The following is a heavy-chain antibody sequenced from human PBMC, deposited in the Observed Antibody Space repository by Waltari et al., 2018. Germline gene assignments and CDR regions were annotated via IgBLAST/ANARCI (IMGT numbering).Heavy chain of an antibody. CDR2: IIPIFGTA. V-gene: IGHV1-69*01. J-gene: IGHJ3*02. D-gene: IGHD2-15*01. Sequence: QVQLVQSGTEVKKPGSSVKVCCKASGGTFNNYAISWVRQAPGQGLEWMGGIIPIFGTANYAQKFQGRVPITADEITYTAYMELSSLRSEDTAVYYCAREWYECVAFDIWGQGTMVTVSS. CDR3: AREWYECVAFDI. CDR1: GGTFNNYA.